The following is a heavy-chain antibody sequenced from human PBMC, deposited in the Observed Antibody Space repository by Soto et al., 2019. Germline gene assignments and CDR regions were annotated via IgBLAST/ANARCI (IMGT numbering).Heavy chain of an antibody. CDR3: ASPRGSPGTHYYYGMDV. D-gene: IGHD3-10*01. Sequence: GGSLRLSCAASGFTFSSYWMSWVRQAPGKGLEWVANIKQDGSEKYYVDSVKGRFTISRDNAKNSLYLQMNSLRAEDTAVYYCASPRGSPGTHYYYGMDVWGQGTTVTVSS. CDR2: IKQDGSEK. V-gene: IGHV3-7*05. J-gene: IGHJ6*02. CDR1: GFTFSSYW.